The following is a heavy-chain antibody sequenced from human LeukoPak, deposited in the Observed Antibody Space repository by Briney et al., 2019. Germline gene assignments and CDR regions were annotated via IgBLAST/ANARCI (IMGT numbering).Heavy chain of an antibody. V-gene: IGHV1-69*04. D-gene: IGHD2-2*01. Sequence: ASVKVSCKASGGTFSSYAISWVRQAPGQGLEWMGRIIPILGIANYAQKFQGRVTITADKSTSTAYMELSSLRSEDTAVYYCARDPHVVPVARYYYYGMDVWGQGTTVTVSS. CDR2: IIPILGIA. CDR1: GGTFSSYA. CDR3: ARDPHVVPVARYYYYGMDV. J-gene: IGHJ6*02.